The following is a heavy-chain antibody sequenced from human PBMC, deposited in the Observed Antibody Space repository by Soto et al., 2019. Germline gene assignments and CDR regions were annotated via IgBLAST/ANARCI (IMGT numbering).Heavy chain of an antibody. D-gene: IGHD2-2*01. CDR1: GFTFSSYE. J-gene: IGHJ5*02. CDR2: NSSRRSNI. CDR3: VRAISTSRTLGHWFNL. V-gene: IGHV3-48*03. Sequence: GGSLRLSCAASGFTFSSYEVNWVRQAPGKQLDMVLYNSSRRSNINYADPVKWRFTMSRDNGKNSLYLEMKCPRAEDTAVYYCVRAISTSRTLGHWFNLWGQGTLVTVS.